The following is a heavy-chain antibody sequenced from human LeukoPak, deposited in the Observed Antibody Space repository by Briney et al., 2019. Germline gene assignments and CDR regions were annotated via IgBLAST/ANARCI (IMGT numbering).Heavy chain of an antibody. D-gene: IGHD2-15*01. CDR2: IYHSGST. CDR1: GGSISSSNC. J-gene: IGHJ2*01. CDR3: AIRGGSCYSCRYFDL. V-gene: IGHV4-4*02. Sequence: SETLSLTCAVSGGSISSSNCWSWVRQPPGKGLEWIGEIYHSGSTNYNPSLKSRVTISVDKSKNQFSLKLSSVTAADTAVYYCAIRGGSCYSCRYFDLWGRGTLVTVSS.